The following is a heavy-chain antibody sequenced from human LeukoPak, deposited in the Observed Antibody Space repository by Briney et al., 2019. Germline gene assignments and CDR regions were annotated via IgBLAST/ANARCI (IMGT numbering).Heavy chain of an antibody. Sequence: PSETLSLTCAVYGGSFSGYYWSWIRQPPGKGLEWIGEINHSGSSNYNASLKSRVTISVDTSKNQFSLKLSSVTAADTAVYYCARGEDGDYYFQHWGQGTLVTVSS. CDR2: INHSGSS. CDR3: ARGEDGDYYFQH. J-gene: IGHJ1*01. D-gene: IGHD4-17*01. V-gene: IGHV4-34*01. CDR1: GGSFSGYY.